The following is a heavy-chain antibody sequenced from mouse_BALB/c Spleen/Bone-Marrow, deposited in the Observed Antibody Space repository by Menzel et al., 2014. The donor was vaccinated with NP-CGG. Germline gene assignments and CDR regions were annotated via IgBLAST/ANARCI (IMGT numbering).Heavy chain of an antibody. CDR3: VRGGSSSHYYAMDY. CDR2: IRSKSNNYAT. J-gene: IGHJ4*01. D-gene: IGHD1-1*01. CDR1: GFTFNTNA. Sequence: DVQLQESGGGLVQPKGSLKLSCAASGFTFNTNAMNWVRQAPGKGLEWVARIRSKSNNYATYYADSVKDRFTISRDDSQSMLYLQMNNLKTEDTAMYYCVRGGSSSHYYAMDYWGQGTSVTVSS. V-gene: IGHV10S3*01.